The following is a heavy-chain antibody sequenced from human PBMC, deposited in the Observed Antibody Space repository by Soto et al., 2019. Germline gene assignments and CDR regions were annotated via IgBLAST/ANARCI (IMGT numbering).Heavy chain of an antibody. CDR1: GFTFSNYA. J-gene: IGHJ4*02. CDR3: AKQSREISTFCCDD. CDR2: ISDSAGSP. V-gene: IGHV3-23*01. Sequence: GGSLTLFSGASGFTFSNYAMSWVRQAPGRGLEWVSGISDSAGSPYYADSVKGRFTISRDNSENTLYLQMNSLRDEDTAVYYCAKQSREISTFCCDDWRQVPPVTLS.